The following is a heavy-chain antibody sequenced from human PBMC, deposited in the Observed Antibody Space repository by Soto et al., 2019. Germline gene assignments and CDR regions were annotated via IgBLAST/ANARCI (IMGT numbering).Heavy chain of an antibody. D-gene: IGHD5-18*01. Sequence: QLQLQESGSGLVKPSQTLSLTCAVSGGSISSGGYSWSWIRQPPGKGLEWIGYIYHSGSTYYNPSLKSRVTISVDRSKNQFSLKLSSVTAADTAVYYCASNKSSYGYGGDAFDIWGQGTMVTVSS. CDR1: GGSISSGGYS. CDR3: ASNKSSYGYGGDAFDI. V-gene: IGHV4-30-2*01. CDR2: IYHSGST. J-gene: IGHJ3*02.